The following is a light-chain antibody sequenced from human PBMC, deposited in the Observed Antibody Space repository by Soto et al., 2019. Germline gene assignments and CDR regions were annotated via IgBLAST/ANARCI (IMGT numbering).Light chain of an antibody. J-gene: IGKJ2*01. CDR2: GAS. Sequence: EIVLTQSPGTLSLSPGERATLSCRASQSVDSSYTACYQQKPGQAPRLLIYGASNRATGITDRFSGTGSGTDFTHTISKLETEDFAVYYCQQYGTSHPLYTFGQGTKLEI. V-gene: IGKV3-20*01. CDR1: QSVDSSY. CDR3: QQYGTSHPLYT.